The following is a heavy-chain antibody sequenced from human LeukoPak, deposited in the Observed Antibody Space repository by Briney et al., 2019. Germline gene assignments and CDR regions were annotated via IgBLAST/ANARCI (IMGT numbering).Heavy chain of an antibody. CDR3: ARPHELAYCGGDCYYAFDI. V-gene: IGHV3-21*01. D-gene: IGHD2-21*02. J-gene: IGHJ3*02. Sequence: GGSLRLSCVASGFIFSSYNINWVRQAPGKGLEWVSSISSSSTYIYYADSVKGRFTISRDNAKNSLYLQMNSLRAEDTAVYYCARPHELAYCGGDCYYAFDIWGQGTMVTVSS. CDR1: GFIFSSYN. CDR2: ISSSSTYI.